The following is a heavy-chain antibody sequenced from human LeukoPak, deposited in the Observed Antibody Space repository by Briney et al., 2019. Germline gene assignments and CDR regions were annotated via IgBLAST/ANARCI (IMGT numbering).Heavy chain of an antibody. CDR3: AIRAIRGRFGP. CDR1: GGSISSYY. Sequence: SETLSLTCTVSGGSISSYYWSWIRQPPGKGLEWIGYIYYSGSTYYNASLKSRVTISVDTSKNQFSLKLSSVTAADTAVYYCAIRAIRGRFGPWGQGTLVTVSS. CDR2: IYYSGST. J-gene: IGHJ5*02. D-gene: IGHD3-10*01. V-gene: IGHV4-59*06.